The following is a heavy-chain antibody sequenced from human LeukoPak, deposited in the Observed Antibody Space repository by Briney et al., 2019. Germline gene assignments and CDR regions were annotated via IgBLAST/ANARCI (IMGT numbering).Heavy chain of an antibody. D-gene: IGHD3-10*01. CDR2: IYSGGST. CDR3: ARSDVLDAFDI. CDR1: GFRFSSYD. V-gene: IGHV3-53*01. J-gene: IGHJ3*02. Sequence: GSLTLSCAASGFRFSSYDRNWVRQAPGKGLEWVSVIYSGGSTNYADSVKGRFTISRDNSKNTLYLQMNSLRAEDTGVYYCARSDVLDAFDIWGQGTMVTVSS.